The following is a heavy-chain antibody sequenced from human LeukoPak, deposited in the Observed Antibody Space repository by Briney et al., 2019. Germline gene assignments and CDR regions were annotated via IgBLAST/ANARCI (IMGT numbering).Heavy chain of an antibody. CDR1: GFTFSSYA. CDR3: GSGSYYNA. D-gene: IGHD3-10*01. CDR2: ISGSGGST. Sequence: PGGSLRLSCAASGFTFSSYAMSWVRQAPGKGLEWVSGISGSGGSTFFADSVKGRFTISRDSSKNTLNLQMNSLRAEDTAVYYCGSGSYYNAWGQGTLVTVSS. J-gene: IGHJ5*02. V-gene: IGHV3-23*01.